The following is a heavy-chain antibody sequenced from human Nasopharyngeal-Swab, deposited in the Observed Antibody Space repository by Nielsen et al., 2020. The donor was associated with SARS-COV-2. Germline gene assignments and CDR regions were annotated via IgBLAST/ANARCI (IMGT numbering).Heavy chain of an antibody. D-gene: IGHD4-23*01. CDR2: ISGSGGST. CDR3: AKDPTVVTPDWFDP. Sequence: GGSLRLSCAASGFTFSNAWMSWVRQAPGKGLEWVSVISGSGGSTYYADSVKGRFTISRDNSKNTLYLQMNSLRAEDTAVYYCAKDPTVVTPDWFDPWGQGTLVTVSS. V-gene: IGHV3-23*01. J-gene: IGHJ5*02. CDR1: GFTFSNAW.